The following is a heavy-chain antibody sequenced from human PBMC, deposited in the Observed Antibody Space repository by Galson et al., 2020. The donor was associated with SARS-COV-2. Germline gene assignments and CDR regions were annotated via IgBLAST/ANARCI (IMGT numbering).Heavy chain of an antibody. D-gene: IGHD3-3*02. J-gene: IGHJ4*01. Sequence: GGSLRLSCATSGFSFNTYDMTWVRQVPGKGLEWVSCISPGGDETNYADSVKGRFTVSRDNSKNTLYRQMNSLRVDDTALYYCASGSGIFSYWGRGTQVTVSS. CDR1: GFSFNTYD. CDR2: ISPGGDET. V-gene: IGHV3-23*01. CDR3: ASGSGIFSY.